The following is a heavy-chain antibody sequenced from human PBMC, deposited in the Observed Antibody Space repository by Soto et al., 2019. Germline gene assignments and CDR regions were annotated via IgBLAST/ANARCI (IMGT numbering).Heavy chain of an antibody. CDR1: GFSLSNARMG. Sequence: QVTLKESGPVLVKPTETLTLTCTVSGFSLSNARMGVSWIRQPPGKALEWLAHIFSNDEKSYSTSLKSRLTSXKXTXXSQVVLTMTNMDPVDTATYYCDRIRCSGGSCYSDYWGQGTLVTVSS. J-gene: IGHJ4*02. CDR3: DRIRCSGGSCYSDY. V-gene: IGHV2-26*01. D-gene: IGHD2-15*01. CDR2: IFSNDEK.